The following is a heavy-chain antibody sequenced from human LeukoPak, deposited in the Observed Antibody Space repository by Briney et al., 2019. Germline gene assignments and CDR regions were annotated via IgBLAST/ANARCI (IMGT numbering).Heavy chain of an antibody. J-gene: IGHJ6*02. CDR1: GYTFTSYD. CDR2: ISPYNGNT. V-gene: IGHV1-18*01. CDR3: ARDDSSGYQYYYYGMDV. D-gene: IGHD3-22*01. Sequence: ASVKVSCKASGYTFTSYDITWVRQAPGQGLEWMGWISPYNGNTNYAQKFQGRVTMTTDTSTSTAYMELRSLRSDDTAVYYCARDDSSGYQYYYYGMDVWGQGTTVTVSS.